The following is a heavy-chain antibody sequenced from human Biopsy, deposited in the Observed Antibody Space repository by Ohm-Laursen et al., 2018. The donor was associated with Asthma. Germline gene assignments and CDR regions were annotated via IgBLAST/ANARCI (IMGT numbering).Heavy chain of an antibody. D-gene: IGHD3-10*01. J-gene: IGHJ6*02. CDR1: GYTFNSAG. V-gene: IGHV1-18*01. CDR2: ISVYNGNT. CDR3: ARAVDYSHYYGIDV. Sequence: GSSVTVSCKTSGYTFNSAGITWVRQAPGQGLEWMGWISVYNGNTKVAQKLQDRVTMITETSTSTAYMELRSLRSDDPAVYFCARAVDYSHYYGIDVWGQGTTVTVS.